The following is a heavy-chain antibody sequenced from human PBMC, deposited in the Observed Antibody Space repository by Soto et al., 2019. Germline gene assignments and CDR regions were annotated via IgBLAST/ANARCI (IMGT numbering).Heavy chain of an antibody. CDR3: ARDRQLERALTMEYYYYCMDV. Sequence: GGSLRLSCAASGFTFSSYDMHWVRQATGKGLEWVSAIGTAGDTYYPGSVKGRFTISTENAKNSLYLQMNSLRAGDTAVYYCARDRQLERALTMEYYYYCMDVWCQGTTVTVSS. CDR1: GFTFSSYD. J-gene: IGHJ6*02. CDR2: IGTAGDT. D-gene: IGHD1-1*01. V-gene: IGHV3-13*01.